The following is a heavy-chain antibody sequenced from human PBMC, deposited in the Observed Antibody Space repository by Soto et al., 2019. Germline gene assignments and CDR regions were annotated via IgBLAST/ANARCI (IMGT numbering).Heavy chain of an antibody. CDR2: IITLFGTA. CDR1: GGTFSSHS. J-gene: IGHJ4*02. V-gene: IGHV1-69*01. Sequence: VQLMQSGAEVKQPGSSVKVSCKASGGTFSSHSINWVRQAPGQGLEWMGGIITLFGTANYAQNFQGRVTLTAYQSTSTAYMELNSLRSDDTAVYYCAREVGYGDFSAALLDWGQGTLVTVSS. D-gene: IGHD4-17*01. CDR3: AREVGYGDFSAALLD.